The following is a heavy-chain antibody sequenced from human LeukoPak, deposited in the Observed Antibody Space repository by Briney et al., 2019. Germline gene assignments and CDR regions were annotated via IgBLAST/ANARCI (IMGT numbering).Heavy chain of an antibody. CDR1: GFTFDDYG. CDR2: INWNGGST. V-gene: IGHV3-20*04. Sequence: GGSLRLSCAASGFTFDDYGMSWVRQAPGKGLEWVSGINWNGGSTGYAGSVKGRFTISRDNAKNSLYLQMNSLRAEDTALYYCARLSSTYSSGWYVYWGQGTLVTVSS. J-gene: IGHJ4*02. D-gene: IGHD6-19*01. CDR3: ARLSSTYSSGWYVY.